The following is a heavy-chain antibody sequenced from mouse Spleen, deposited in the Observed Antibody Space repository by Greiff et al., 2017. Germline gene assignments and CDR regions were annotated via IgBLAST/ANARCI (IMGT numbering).Heavy chain of an antibody. D-gene: IGHD2-4*01. CDR1: GFTFSDYG. CDR2: ISSGSSTI. Sequence: DVHLVESGGGLVKPGGSLKLSCAASGFTFSDYGMHWVRQAPEKGLEWVAYISSGSSTIYYADTVKGRFTISRDNAKNTLFLQMTSLRSEDTAMYYCARGLDDYDGGFAYWGQGTLVTVSA. J-gene: IGHJ3*01. CDR3: ARGLDDYDGGFAY. V-gene: IGHV5-17*01.